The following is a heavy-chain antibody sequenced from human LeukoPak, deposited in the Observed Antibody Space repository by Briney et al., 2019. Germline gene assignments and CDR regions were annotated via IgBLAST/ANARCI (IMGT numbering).Heavy chain of an antibody. CDR3: ARHVDSRPQVPFDY. CDR2: IYTSGST. V-gene: IGHV4-4*07. J-gene: IGHJ4*02. Sequence: SETLSLTCTVSGGSISSYYWSWIRQPAGKGLEWIGRIYTSGSTNYNPSLKSRVTISVDTSKNQFSLKLSSVTAADTAVYYCARHVDSRPQVPFDYWGQGTLVTVSS. D-gene: IGHD3-22*01. CDR1: GGSISSYY.